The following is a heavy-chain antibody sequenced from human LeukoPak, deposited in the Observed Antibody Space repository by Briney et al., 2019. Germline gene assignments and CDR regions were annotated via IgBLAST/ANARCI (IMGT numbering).Heavy chain of an antibody. Sequence: SETLSLTCTVSGGSISSYYWSWIRQPPGKGLEWIGYIYYSGSTNYNPSLKSRVTISVDTSKNQFSLKLSSVTAADTAVYYCARVSGYDWEISYDYWGQGTLVTVSS. V-gene: IGHV4-59*01. J-gene: IGHJ4*02. CDR2: IYYSGST. D-gene: IGHD5-12*01. CDR3: ARVSGYDWEISYDY. CDR1: GGSISSYY.